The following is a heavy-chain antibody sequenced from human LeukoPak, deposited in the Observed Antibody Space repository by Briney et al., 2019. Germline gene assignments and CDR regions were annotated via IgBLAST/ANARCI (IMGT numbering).Heavy chain of an antibody. J-gene: IGHJ4*02. V-gene: IGHV3-30*18. D-gene: IGHD2-15*01. Sequence: GGSLRLSCAASGFTFSTYGMHWVRQAPGKGLECVVLISYDGSNKYYAHSVKGRFTIPRDNSKNTLYLQMNSLRAEDTAVYYCAEDPGYCSGDNCYYSQYWGQGTLVTVSS. CDR3: AEDPGYCSGDNCYYSQY. CDR1: GFTFSTYG. CDR2: ISYDGSNK.